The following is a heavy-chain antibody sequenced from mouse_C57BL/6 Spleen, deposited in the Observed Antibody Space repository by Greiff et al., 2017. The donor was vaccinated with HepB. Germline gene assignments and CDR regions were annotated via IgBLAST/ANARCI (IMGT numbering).Heavy chain of an antibody. CDR2: IDPETGGT. J-gene: IGHJ1*03. CDR3: TRDTTVVEYFDV. D-gene: IGHD1-1*01. CDR1: GYTFTDYE. V-gene: IGHV1-15*01. Sequence: VQLQQSGAELVRPGASVTLSCKASGYTFTDYEMHWVKQTPVHGLEWIGAIDPETGGTAYNQKFKGKAILTADKSSITAYMELRSLTSEDSAVYYCTRDTTVVEYFDVWGTGTTVTVSS.